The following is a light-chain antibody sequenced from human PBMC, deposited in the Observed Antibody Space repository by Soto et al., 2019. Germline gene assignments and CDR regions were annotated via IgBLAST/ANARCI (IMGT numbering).Light chain of an antibody. CDR3: QQYNNWPPLT. Sequence: EIVMTQSPATRSVSPGERAILSCRASKSVSNNLAWYQQKPGQAPRLLIYGASTRATAIPARFSGSGSGTEFTLSISSLQSEDSAIYYCQQYNNWPPLTFGGGTKVEIK. CDR1: KSVSNN. J-gene: IGKJ4*01. V-gene: IGKV3-15*01. CDR2: GAS.